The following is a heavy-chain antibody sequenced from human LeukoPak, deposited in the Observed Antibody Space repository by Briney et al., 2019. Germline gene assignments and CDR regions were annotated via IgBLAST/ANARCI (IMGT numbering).Heavy chain of an antibody. CDR2: MNPNSGNT. J-gene: IGHJ5*02. D-gene: IGHD3-22*01. CDR3: ARDSYYYDSSGYFPQGWIVGFDP. CDR1: GYTFTSYD. Sequence: ASVKVSCKASGYTFTSYDINWVRQATGQGLEWMGWMNPNSGNTGYAQKLQGRVTMTTDTSTSTAYMELRSLRSDDTAVYYCARDSYYYDSSGYFPQGWIVGFDPWAREPWSPSPQ. V-gene: IGHV1-8*01.